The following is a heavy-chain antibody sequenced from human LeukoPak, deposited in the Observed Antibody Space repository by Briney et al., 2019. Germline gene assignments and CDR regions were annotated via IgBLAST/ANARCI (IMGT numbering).Heavy chain of an antibody. CDR3: ARDEAVTTLDY. CDR1: GHTISSGYY. J-gene: IGHJ4*02. CDR2: ISSSSSYI. V-gene: IGHV3-21*01. Sequence: PSETLSLTCSVSGHTISSGYYWGWIRQPPGKGLEWVSSISSSSSYIYYADSVKGRFTISRDNAKSSLYLQMNSLRAEDTAVYYCARDEAVTTLDYWGQGTLVTVSS. D-gene: IGHD4-17*01.